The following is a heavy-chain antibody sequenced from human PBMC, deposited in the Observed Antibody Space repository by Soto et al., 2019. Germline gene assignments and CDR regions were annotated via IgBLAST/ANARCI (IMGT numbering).Heavy chain of an antibody. Sequence: QVQLVQSGAEVKKPGSSVRVSCKASGDTFSFYSINWVRQAPGQGLEWMGGIIPIFRTADYAQKFQGRVTITADESTSTAYMELSSLRSEDTAVYYCASVETQRYYYGMDVWGQGTTVTVSS. D-gene: IGHD2-15*01. J-gene: IGHJ6*02. V-gene: IGHV1-69*12. CDR1: GDTFSFYS. CDR2: IIPIFRTA. CDR3: ASVETQRYYYGMDV.